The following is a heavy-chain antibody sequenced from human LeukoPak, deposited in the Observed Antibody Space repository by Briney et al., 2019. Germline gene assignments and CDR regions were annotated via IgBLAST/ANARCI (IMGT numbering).Heavy chain of an antibody. J-gene: IGHJ4*02. CDR1: GFTFSDYY. Sequence: PGGSLRLACAASGFTFSDYYMSWIRQAPGKGLEWVSYIISSRSTIYYADSVKRRFTISRDNANNSLYLQMNSLRAEDTAVYYCAREAPYDYGGNSCDYWGQGTLVTVSS. CDR3: AREAPYDYGGNSCDY. V-gene: IGHV3-11*04. CDR2: IISSRSTI. D-gene: IGHD4-23*01.